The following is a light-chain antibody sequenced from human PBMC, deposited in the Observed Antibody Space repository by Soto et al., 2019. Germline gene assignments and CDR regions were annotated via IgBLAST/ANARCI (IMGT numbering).Light chain of an antibody. CDR1: QNIHNH. CDR2: DAI. J-gene: IGKJ2*01. V-gene: IGKV3-15*01. Sequence: EKLMSQSPATLSVSPGERVTLSCRASQNIHNHMSWFLQKPGQTPRLLIYDAIIRAADVPARFSGSWSGTEFTLTINSLQSEDFAVYYCQQYHSYPYTFGQGTKVEMK. CDR3: QQYHSYPYT.